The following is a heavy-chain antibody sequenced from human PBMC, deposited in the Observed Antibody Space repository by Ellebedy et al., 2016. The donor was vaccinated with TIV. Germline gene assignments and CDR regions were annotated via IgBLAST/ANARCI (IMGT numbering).Heavy chain of an antibody. D-gene: IGHD6-19*01. CDR3: AALQWLAPAWYFDL. CDR2: IFYSGSS. Sequence: SETLSLTCTVSGGSISSYYWSWIRQPPGKGLEWIGYIFYSGSSNYNPSLKSRVTISVDTSKNQFSLKLSSVTAADTAGYNCAALQWLAPAWYFDLWGRGTLVTVSS. V-gene: IGHV4-59*08. CDR1: GGSISSYY. J-gene: IGHJ2*01.